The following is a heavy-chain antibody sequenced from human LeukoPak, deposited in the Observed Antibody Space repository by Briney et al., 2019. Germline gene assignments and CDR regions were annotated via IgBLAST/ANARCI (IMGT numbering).Heavy chain of an antibody. CDR1: GFTLSSYT. CDR2: ISSSSSYI. J-gene: IGHJ4*02. CDR3: ARDYYYDSSGFFYG. D-gene: IGHD3-22*01. Sequence: PGGSLRLSCAASGFTLSSYTMNWVRPAPGKGLEWVSPISSSSSYIYYADSVKGRFTISRDNAKNSLSLQMNSLRAEDTAVYYCARDYYYDSSGFFYGWGRGTPVTVSS. V-gene: IGHV3-21*01.